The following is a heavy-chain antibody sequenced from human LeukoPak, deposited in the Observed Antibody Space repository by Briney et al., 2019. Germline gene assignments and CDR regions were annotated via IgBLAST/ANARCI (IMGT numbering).Heavy chain of an antibody. CDR2: ISGSGAST. D-gene: IGHD6-19*01. Sequence: SGGSLRLSCAASGFTFSSYSMNWVRQAPGKGLEWVSAISGSGASTYFADSVRGRFTISRDNSKNTLYLQMNSLRAEDTAIYYCARTVAGDNWGQGTLVTVSS. V-gene: IGHV3-23*01. CDR3: ARTVAGDN. CDR1: GFTFSSYS. J-gene: IGHJ4*02.